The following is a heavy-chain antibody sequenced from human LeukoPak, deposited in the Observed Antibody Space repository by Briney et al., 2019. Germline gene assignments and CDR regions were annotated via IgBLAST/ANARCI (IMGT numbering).Heavy chain of an antibody. V-gene: IGHV3-66*01. J-gene: IGHJ4*02. Sequence: EDSVKGRFTVSRDDPKNIVFLQMNNLRSEDTAVYFCATERPGSRTLDSWGQGTPVTVSS. D-gene: IGHD1-14*01. CDR3: ATERPGSRTLDS.